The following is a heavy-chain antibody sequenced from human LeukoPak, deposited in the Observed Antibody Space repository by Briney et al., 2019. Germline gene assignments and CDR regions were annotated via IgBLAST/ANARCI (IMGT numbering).Heavy chain of an antibody. CDR1: GGSFSSYY. CDR3: ARRVGAVAGTGSFDY. Sequence: SETLSLTCTVSGGSFSSYYWSWIRQPPGKGLEWIGFIYYSGSTNYNSSLKSRVTISVGTSKNQFSLKLSSVTAADTAVYYCARRVGAVAGTGSFDYWGQGTLITVSS. V-gene: IGHV4-59*08. J-gene: IGHJ4*02. D-gene: IGHD6-19*01. CDR2: IYYSGST.